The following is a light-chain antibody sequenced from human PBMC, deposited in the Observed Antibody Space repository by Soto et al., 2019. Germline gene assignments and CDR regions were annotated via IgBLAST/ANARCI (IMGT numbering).Light chain of an antibody. CDR2: GAS. CDR3: QQYDNLPYT. CDR1: QDINNY. V-gene: IGKV1-33*01. Sequence: DIQMTQSPSSLSASVGDRVTITCQASQDINNYLNWFQQKPGKAPKLLIYGASNLETGVPSRFSGRGYGTDFTFTISRMQPEDIATYYCQQYDNLPYTFGQGTNLEIK. J-gene: IGKJ2*01.